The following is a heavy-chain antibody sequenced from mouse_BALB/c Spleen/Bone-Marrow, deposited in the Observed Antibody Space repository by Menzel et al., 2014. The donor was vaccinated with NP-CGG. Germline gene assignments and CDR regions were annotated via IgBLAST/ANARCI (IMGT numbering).Heavy chain of an antibody. CDR2: ISSGSSTI. Sequence: EVQLMESGGGLVQPGGSRKLSCAASGFTFSGFGMHWVRQAPEKGLEWVAHISSGSSTIHYADTVMGRFTISRDNPKNTLFLQMTSLRSEDTAMYYCARSGSSSGYFDYWGQGTTLTVSS. J-gene: IGHJ2*01. CDR1: GFTFSGFG. D-gene: IGHD1-1*01. CDR3: ARSGSSSGYFDY. V-gene: IGHV5-17*02.